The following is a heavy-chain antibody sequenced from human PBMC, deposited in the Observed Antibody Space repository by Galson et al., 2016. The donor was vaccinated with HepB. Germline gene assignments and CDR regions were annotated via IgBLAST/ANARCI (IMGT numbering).Heavy chain of an antibody. J-gene: IGHJ5*01. CDR3: VRGKNWFDS. Sequence: SVKVSCKASGYTFTSHDINWVRQATGQGLEWMAWMNSNSGKTVYAQKFQGRVTLTRNTSISTAYMELNSLRSEDPAVFYCVRGKNWFDSWGQGTLVTVSS. V-gene: IGHV1-8*01. CDR1: GYTFTSHD. CDR2: MNSNSGKT.